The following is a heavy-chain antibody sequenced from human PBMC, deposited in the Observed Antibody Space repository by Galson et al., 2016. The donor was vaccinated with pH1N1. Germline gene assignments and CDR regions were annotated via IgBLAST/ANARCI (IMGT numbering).Heavy chain of an antibody. CDR2: IYLGGSLI. D-gene: IGHD4-17*01. CDR3: ARQNDYGDYRGDAFDI. V-gene: IGHV5-51*01. Sequence: QSGAEVKKQGESLKISCKGSGYRFTNSWIGWVRQMPGKGLEWMGIIYLGGSLIRYRPSFQGQVTISADKSINIAYLEWSSLKASDTATYYCARQNDYGDYRGDAFDIWGQGTMVTVSS. CDR1: GYRFTNSW. J-gene: IGHJ3*02.